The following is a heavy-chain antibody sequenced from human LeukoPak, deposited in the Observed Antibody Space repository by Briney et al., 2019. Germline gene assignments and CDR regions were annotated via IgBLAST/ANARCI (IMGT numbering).Heavy chain of an antibody. CDR3: AVTTVTTDDAFDI. J-gene: IGHJ3*02. V-gene: IGHV1-18*01. D-gene: IGHD4-17*01. Sequence: ASVKVSCKASGYTFTSYGISWVRQAPGQGLEWMGWISAYNGNTSYAQKLQGRVTMTTDTSTSTAYMELRSLGSDDTAVYYCAVTTVTTDDAFDIWGQGTMVTVSS. CDR1: GYTFTSYG. CDR2: ISAYNGNT.